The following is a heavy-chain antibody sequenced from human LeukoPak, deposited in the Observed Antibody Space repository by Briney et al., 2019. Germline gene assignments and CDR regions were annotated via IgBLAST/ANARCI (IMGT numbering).Heavy chain of an antibody. CDR1: GGSFSGYY. CDR2: INHSGST. D-gene: IGHD2-2*01. V-gene: IGHV4-34*01. CDR3: ARRSTSCYALDY. J-gene: IGHJ4*02. Sequence: PSETLSLTCAVYGGSFSGYYWSWIRQPPGKGLEWIGEINHSGSTNYNPSLKSRVTISVDTSKNQFSLKLSSVTAADTAVYYCARRSTSCYALDYWGQGTLVTVSS.